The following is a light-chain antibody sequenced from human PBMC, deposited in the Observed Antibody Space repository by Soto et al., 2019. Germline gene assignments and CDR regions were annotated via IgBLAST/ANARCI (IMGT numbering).Light chain of an antibody. J-gene: IGKJ1*01. CDR2: GAS. CDR3: QQYNNWTPAT. V-gene: IGKV3-15*01. CDR1: QSVSSN. Sequence: EIVMTQSPATVSVSPGERATLSCRASQSVSSNLAWYQQKPCQAPRLLIYGASTRATGIPARFRDSGSGTEFTLAICSLQSEDFAVYYCQQYNNWTPATFGQGTKVEL.